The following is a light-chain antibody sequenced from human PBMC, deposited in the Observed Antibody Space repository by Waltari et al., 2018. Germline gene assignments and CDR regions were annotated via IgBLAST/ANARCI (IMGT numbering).Light chain of an antibody. V-gene: IGKV3-15*01. CDR3: HQYNDGPPFN. Sequence: EIVMTQSPATLSVSPGERAIISCRPSQSVTTNLAWYQQKPGQPPRLLNYGASTRATDIPARFSGSGSGTEFTLTITSLQSEDFAVYYCHQYNDGPPFNFGQGTKLEIK. CDR1: QSVTTN. CDR2: GAS. J-gene: IGKJ2*01.